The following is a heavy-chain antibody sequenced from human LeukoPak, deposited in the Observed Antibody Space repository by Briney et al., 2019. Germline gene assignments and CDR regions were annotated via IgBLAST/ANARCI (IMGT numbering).Heavy chain of an antibody. CDR1: GGTFSSYA. Sequence: GASVKVSCKASGGTFSSYAISWVRQAPGQGLEWMGGIIPIFSTANYAQKFQGRVTITTDESTSTAYMELSSLRSEDTAVYYCARGRRGYCSGGSCYSGFYYFDYWGQGTLVTVSS. J-gene: IGHJ4*02. CDR2: IIPIFSTA. CDR3: ARGRRGYCSGGSCYSGFYYFDY. D-gene: IGHD2-15*01. V-gene: IGHV1-69*05.